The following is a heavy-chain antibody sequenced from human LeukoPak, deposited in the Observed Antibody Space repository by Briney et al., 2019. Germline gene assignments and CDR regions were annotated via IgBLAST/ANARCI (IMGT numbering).Heavy chain of an antibody. Sequence: SQTLSLTCTVSGGSISSGGHYWSWIRQPAGKGLEYLGRISSTGSTNYNPSLRSRVTISADTSKNHFSLKLTSVTAADTAVYYCARGKGNYDSSGYYIDYWGQGTLVTVSS. CDR3: ARGKGNYDSSGYYIDY. D-gene: IGHD3-22*01. V-gene: IGHV4-61*02. CDR2: ISSTGST. J-gene: IGHJ4*02. CDR1: GGSISSGGHY.